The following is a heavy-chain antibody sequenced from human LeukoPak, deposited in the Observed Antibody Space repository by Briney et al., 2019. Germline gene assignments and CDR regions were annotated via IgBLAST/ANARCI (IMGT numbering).Heavy chain of an antibody. CDR1: GFTFDDYA. D-gene: IGHD5-12*01. CDR2: ISWNSGSI. CDR3: AKDARGGYVV. V-gene: IGHV3-9*01. Sequence: SLRLSCAASGFTFDDYAMHWVRQAPGKGLEWVSGISWNSGSIGYADSVKGRFTISRDNAKNSLYLQMNSLRAEDTALYYCAKDARGGYVVWGQGTLVTVSS. J-gene: IGHJ4*02.